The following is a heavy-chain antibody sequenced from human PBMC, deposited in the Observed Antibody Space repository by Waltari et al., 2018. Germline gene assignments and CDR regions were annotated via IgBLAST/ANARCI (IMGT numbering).Heavy chain of an antibody. CDR2: IIPIFGTA. D-gene: IGHD2-8*02. Sequence: QVQLVQSGAEVKKPGSSVKVSCKASGGTFSSYAISWVRPAPGPGLGWMGGIIPIFGTANYAQKFQGRVTITTDESTSTAYMELSSLRSEDTAVYYCARDLGGSLRVVYANYYYGMDVWGQGTTVTVSS. V-gene: IGHV1-69*05. CDR1: GGTFSSYA. CDR3: ARDLGGSLRVVYANYYYGMDV. J-gene: IGHJ6*02.